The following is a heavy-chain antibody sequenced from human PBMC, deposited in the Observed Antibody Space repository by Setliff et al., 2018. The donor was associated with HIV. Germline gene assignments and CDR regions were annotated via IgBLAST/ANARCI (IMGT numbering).Heavy chain of an antibody. CDR3: ARHWYSSSWYHVFDI. Sequence: SETLSLTCTVAGGSISSYYWSWIRQPPGKGLEWIGYIYYSGTTNYNPPLKSRVTISVDTSKNQFSLKLSSVTAADTAVYYCARHWYSSSWYHVFDIWGQGTMVTVSS. CDR1: GGSISSYY. J-gene: IGHJ3*02. D-gene: IGHD6-13*01. CDR2: IYYSGTT. V-gene: IGHV4-59*08.